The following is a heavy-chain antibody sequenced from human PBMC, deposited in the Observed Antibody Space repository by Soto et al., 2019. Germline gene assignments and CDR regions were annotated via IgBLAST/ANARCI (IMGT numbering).Heavy chain of an antibody. CDR1: GGTFSRHT. V-gene: IGHV1-69*12. CDR2: IIPIFAAP. D-gene: IGHD6-19*01. Sequence: QVQLVQSGAEVKKPGSSVKVSCKASGGTFSRHTFSWVRQAPGQGLEWMGGIIPIFAAPNYAQKFQGRVPITADESTRTVYMELNSLRSEDTAVYYCARDFPSSRSTFDYWGQGTLVTVSS. CDR3: ARDFPSSRSTFDY. J-gene: IGHJ4*02.